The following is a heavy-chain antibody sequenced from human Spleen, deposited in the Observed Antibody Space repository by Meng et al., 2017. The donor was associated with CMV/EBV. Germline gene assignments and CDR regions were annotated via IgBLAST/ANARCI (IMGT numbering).Heavy chain of an antibody. J-gene: IGHJ4*02. V-gene: IGHV3-21*01. CDR3: ARDRGYSHGYAFDY. Sequence: SEFTFSNYIMNWVRQAPGKGLEWVSSISSRSTYISYADSVKGRFTVSRDNAKNSLYLQMDSLRAEDTAIYYCARDRGYSHGYAFDYWGQGTLVTVSS. CDR2: ISSRSTYI. D-gene: IGHD5-18*01. CDR1: EFTFSNYI.